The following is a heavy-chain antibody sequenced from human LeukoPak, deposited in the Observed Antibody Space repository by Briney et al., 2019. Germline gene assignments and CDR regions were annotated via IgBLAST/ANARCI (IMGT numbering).Heavy chain of an antibody. CDR1: GGSITSIHYY. J-gene: IGHJ4*02. CDR3: ACSSGPSSPVDY. Sequence: SETLSLTCTVSGGSITSIHYYWGWIRQPPGKGLEWIGNIYYFGSTYYNPSLKSRVTISVDTSKNQFSLKLSSVTAADTAVYYCACSSGPSSPVDYWGQGTLVTVSS. D-gene: IGHD6-19*01. CDR2: IYYFGST. V-gene: IGHV4-39*07.